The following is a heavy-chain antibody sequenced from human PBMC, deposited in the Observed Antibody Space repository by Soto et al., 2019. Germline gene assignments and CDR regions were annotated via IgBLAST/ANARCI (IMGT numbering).Heavy chain of an antibody. D-gene: IGHD5-18*01. Sequence: KVSCKTSGGTFSNSAIIWVRQCPAQGLEWMGGILPIFGIPNYAQKFQGRLTISADEFSITAYMELNILRAKDTAVYYCATQPEALDTAMLKGLAHGGQGILVTVSS. J-gene: IGHJ4*02. V-gene: IGHV1-69*01. CDR2: ILPIFGIP. CDR1: GGTFSNSA. CDR3: ATQPEALDTAMLKGLAH.